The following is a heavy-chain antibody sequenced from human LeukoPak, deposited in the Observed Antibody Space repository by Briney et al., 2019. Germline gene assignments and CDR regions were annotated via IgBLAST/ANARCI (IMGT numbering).Heavy chain of an antibody. V-gene: IGHV4-31*03. Sequence: SETLSLTCTVSGGSISSGGYYWSWIRQHPGKGLEWIGYIYYSGGTYYNPSLKSRVTISVDTSKNQFSLKLSSVTAADTAVYYCARERVVVPAAMSYYYYYGMDVWGQGTTVTVSS. D-gene: IGHD2-2*01. J-gene: IGHJ6*02. CDR2: IYYSGGT. CDR1: GGSISSGGYY. CDR3: ARERVVVPAAMSYYYYYGMDV.